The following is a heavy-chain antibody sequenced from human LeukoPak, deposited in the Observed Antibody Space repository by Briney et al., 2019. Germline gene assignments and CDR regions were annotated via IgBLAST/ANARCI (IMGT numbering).Heavy chain of an antibody. CDR1: GFAFSNHN. D-gene: IGHD3-10*01. CDR3: ARDAGGI. Sequence: GESLRLSCVASGFAFSNHNMDWVRQAPGKGLEWVSYISGSGDAIFYADSVKGRFTISRDNAKNSLYLQMNSLRAEDTAVYHCARDAGGIWGQGTMVTVSS. CDR2: ISGSGDAI. V-gene: IGHV3-48*04. J-gene: IGHJ3*02.